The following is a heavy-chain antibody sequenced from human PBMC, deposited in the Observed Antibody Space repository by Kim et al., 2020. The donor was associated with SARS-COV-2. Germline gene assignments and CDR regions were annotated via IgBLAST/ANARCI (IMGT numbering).Heavy chain of an antibody. Sequence: SLKSRVTISVDTSKNQFSLKLSSVTAADTAVYYCATYSPYYYGSGSSYPYWGQGTLVTVSS. J-gene: IGHJ4*02. CDR3: ATYSPYYYGSGSSYPY. D-gene: IGHD3-10*01. V-gene: IGHV4-39*01.